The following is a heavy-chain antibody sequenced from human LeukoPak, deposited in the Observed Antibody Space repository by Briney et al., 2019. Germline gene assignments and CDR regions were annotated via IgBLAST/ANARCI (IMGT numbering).Heavy chain of an antibody. D-gene: IGHD3/OR15-3a*01. Sequence: SETLSLTCTVSGGSISTSSYYWGWIRQPPGKGLEWIGSIHYSGSTYYNPSLKSRVTISVDTSKNQFSLKLSSVTAADTAVYYCARVLDWYYFDYWGQGTLVTVSS. CDR2: IHYSGST. V-gene: IGHV4-39*01. CDR1: GGSISTSSYY. J-gene: IGHJ4*02. CDR3: ARVLDWYYFDY.